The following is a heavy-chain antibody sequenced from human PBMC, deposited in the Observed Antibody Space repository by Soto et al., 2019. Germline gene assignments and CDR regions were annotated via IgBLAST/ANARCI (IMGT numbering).Heavy chain of an antibody. Sequence: PGGSLRLSCAASGFSFSSNAMHWVRQAPGKGLEWVSGITGSGSTTFYADSVKGRFTISRDNSKNTLYLHMSSLRAEDTATYYCAKDFTAYLSSWFHLWGQGTLVTVSS. CDR2: ITGSGSTT. CDR1: GFSFSSNA. V-gene: IGHV3-23*01. D-gene: IGHD6-13*01. CDR3: AKDFTAYLSSWFHL. J-gene: IGHJ5*02.